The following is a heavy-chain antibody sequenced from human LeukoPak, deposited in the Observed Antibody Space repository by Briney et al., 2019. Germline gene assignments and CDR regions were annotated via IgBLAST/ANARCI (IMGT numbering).Heavy chain of an antibody. Sequence: ASVKVSCKASGYTFTGYYMHWVRQAPGQGLEWMGWINPNSGGTNYAQKFQGRVTMTRDTSISTAYMELSRLRSDDTAVCYCARAGYSSSWNDYWGQGTLVTVSS. CDR3: ARAGYSSSWNDY. V-gene: IGHV1-2*02. CDR1: GYTFTGYY. D-gene: IGHD6-13*01. CDR2: INPNSGGT. J-gene: IGHJ4*02.